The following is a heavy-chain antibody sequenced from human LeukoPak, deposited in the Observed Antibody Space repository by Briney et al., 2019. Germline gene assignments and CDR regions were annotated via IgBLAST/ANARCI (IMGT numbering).Heavy chain of an antibody. CDR2: IHPSGAT. Sequence: GSLRLSCAASGFTFSSYNMYWVRQAPGQGLEWIGEIHPSGATNSNPSLKSRVTISMDTSKNQLSLKVTSVTAADTAVYYCAGDHGGYSYAYDYWGRGTLVSVSS. CDR1: GFTFSSYNM. V-gene: IGHV4-4*02. J-gene: IGHJ4*02. CDR3: AGDHGGYSYAYDY. D-gene: IGHD5-18*01.